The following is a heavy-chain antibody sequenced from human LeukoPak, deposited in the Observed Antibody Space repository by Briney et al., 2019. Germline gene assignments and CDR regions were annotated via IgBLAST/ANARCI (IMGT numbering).Heavy chain of an antibody. CDR2: INHSGST. CDR1: GGSFSGYY. J-gene: IGHJ4*02. CDR3: ARHGRSRLDILTG. V-gene: IGHV4-34*01. Sequence: SETLSLTCAVYGGSFSGYYWSWIRQPPGKGLEWIGEINHSGSTNYNPSLKSRVTISVDTSKNQFSLKLSSVTAADTAVYYCARHGRSRLDILTGWGQGTLVTVSS. D-gene: IGHD3-9*01.